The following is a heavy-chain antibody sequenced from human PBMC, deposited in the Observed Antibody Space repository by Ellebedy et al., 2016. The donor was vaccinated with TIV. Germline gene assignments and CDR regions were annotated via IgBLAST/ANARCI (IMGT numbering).Heavy chain of an antibody. D-gene: IGHD3-10*01. V-gene: IGHV3-66*01. CDR1: GFTVSGNY. J-gene: IGHJ5*02. CDR2: IYAGDST. CDR3: ARDPTRPGWFDP. Sequence: PGGSLRLSCAASGFTVSGNYMTRVRQAPGKGLEWVSTIYAGDSTYYADSVKGRFTIPRDNSKKTVYLQMVSLRVEDTAVYYCARDPTRPGWFDPWGQGTLVTVSS.